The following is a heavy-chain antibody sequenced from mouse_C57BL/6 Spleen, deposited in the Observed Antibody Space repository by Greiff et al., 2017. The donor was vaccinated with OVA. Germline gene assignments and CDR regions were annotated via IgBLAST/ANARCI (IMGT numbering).Heavy chain of an antibody. J-gene: IGHJ1*03. V-gene: IGHV5-12*01. D-gene: IGHD1-1*01. CDR3: ARPGSSLYWYFDV. CDR2: ISNCGGST. CDR1: GFTFSDYY. Sequence: EVQLQESGGGLVQPGGSLKLSCAASGFTFSDYYMYWVRQTPEKRLEWVAYISNCGGSTYYPDTVKGRFTISRDNAKNTLYLQMSRLKSEDTAMYYCARPGSSLYWYFDVWGTGTTVTVSS.